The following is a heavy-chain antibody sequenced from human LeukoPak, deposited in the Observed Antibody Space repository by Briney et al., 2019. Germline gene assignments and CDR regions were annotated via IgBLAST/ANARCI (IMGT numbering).Heavy chain of an antibody. D-gene: IGHD4-23*01. CDR2: INPNSGGT. V-gene: IGHV1-2*04. J-gene: IGHJ3*02. CDR3: ATALRYGGNSGSAFDI. CDR1: GYTFTGYY. Sequence: ASVKVSCKASGYTFTGYYMHWVRQAPGQGLEWMGWINPNSGGTNYAQKFQGWVTMTRDTSISTAYMELSSLRSEDTAVYYCATALRYGGNSGSAFDIWGQGTMVTVSS.